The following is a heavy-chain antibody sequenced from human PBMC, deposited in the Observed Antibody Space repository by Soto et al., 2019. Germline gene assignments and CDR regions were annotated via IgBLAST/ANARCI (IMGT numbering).Heavy chain of an antibody. CDR1: GFTFSSYD. V-gene: IGHV3-48*02. J-gene: IGHJ4*02. Sequence: RLSCAASGFTFSSYDMNWVRQAPGKGLQWVSYISSSSGTIYYADSVKGRFTISRDNAKNSLYLQMNSLRDEDTAVYYCARTIHYYDSSDSNYWGQGTLVTVSS. CDR3: ARTIHYYDSSDSNY. CDR2: ISSSSGTI. D-gene: IGHD3-22*01.